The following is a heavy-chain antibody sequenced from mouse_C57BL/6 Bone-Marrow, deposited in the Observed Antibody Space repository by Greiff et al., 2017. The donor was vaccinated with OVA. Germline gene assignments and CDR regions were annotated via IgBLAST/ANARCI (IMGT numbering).Heavy chain of an antibody. V-gene: IGHV1-69*01. CDR1: GYTFTSYW. J-gene: IGHJ2*01. CDR2: IDPSDSYT. CDR3: ARSAYYSNYFDY. D-gene: IGHD2-5*01. Sequence: QVQLQQSGAELVMPGASVKLSCKASGYTFTSYWMHWVKQRPGQGLEWIGEIDPSDSYTNYNQKFKGKSTLTVDKSSSTAYMQLSSLTSEDSAVYYCARSAYYSNYFDYWGQGTTLTVSS.